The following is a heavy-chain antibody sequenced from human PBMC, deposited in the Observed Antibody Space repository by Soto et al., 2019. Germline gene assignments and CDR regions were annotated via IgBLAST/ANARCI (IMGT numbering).Heavy chain of an antibody. Sequence: SVTMYLPCTVSCGSVSNRSYYRSWIRQPPGKGLEWIGYIYYSGNTNYNPSLKSRVTISVDTSKNQFSLKLSSVTPADTAVYYCAKDWSLIRPPYLPGYWGQGTLV. V-gene: IGHV4-61*01. CDR1: CGSVSNRSYY. CDR2: IYYSGNT. J-gene: IGHJ4*02. D-gene: IGHD3-16*01. CDR3: AKDWSLIRPPYLPGY.